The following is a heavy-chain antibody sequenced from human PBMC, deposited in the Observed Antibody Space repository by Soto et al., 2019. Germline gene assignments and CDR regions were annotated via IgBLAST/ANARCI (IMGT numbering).Heavy chain of an antibody. CDR1: GSTFSTCS. CDR2: ISSSSSNI. CDR3: ARSFGVAAAGPFDY. Sequence: GGSLRLSCAASGSTFSTCSMNWVRQAPGKGLEWVSSISSSSSNIYYADSVKGRFTISRDNAKNSLYLQMNSLRADDTAVYYCARSFGVAAAGPFDYWGQGTLVTVSS. J-gene: IGHJ4*02. V-gene: IGHV3-21*01. D-gene: IGHD6-13*01.